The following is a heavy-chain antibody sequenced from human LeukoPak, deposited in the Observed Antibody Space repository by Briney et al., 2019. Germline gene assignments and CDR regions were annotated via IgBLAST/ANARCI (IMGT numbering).Heavy chain of an antibody. V-gene: IGHV3-7*03. Sequence: GGSLRLSCAASGFTFTNHWMSWVRQAPGKGLEWVANIKEDGGDKYYVDSVKGRFTVSGDNVKNSLFLQMNSLRVDDTAVYYCAKSGSSVFWSWGQGTLVTVSS. CDR3: AKSGSSVFWS. CDR1: GFTFTNHW. J-gene: IGHJ5*02. D-gene: IGHD3-3*02. CDR2: IKEDGGDK.